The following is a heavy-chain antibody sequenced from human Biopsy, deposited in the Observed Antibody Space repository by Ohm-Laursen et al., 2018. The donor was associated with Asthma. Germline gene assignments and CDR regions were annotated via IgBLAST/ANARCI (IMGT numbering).Heavy chain of an antibody. J-gene: IGHJ4*02. CDR1: GGTFSTFG. D-gene: IGHD4-17*01. V-gene: IGHV1-69*13. CDR2: IIPFYGTA. CDR3: ASDFPKDYVRYNFQF. Sequence: SVKVSCKSSGGTFSTFGISWVRQAPGQGLEWMGRIIPFYGTATYAQNFQGRLTLTADESTSTAYMELSSLSSDDTAVYYCASDFPKDYVRYNFQFWGQGTLVTVSS.